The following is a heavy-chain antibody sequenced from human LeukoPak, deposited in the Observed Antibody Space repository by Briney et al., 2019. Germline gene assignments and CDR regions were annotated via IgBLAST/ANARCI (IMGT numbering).Heavy chain of an antibody. J-gene: IGHJ3*02. CDR1: GYTFTSYA. Sequence: ASVKVSCKASGYTFTSYAMNWVRQAPGQGLEWMGWINPNSGGTNYAQKFQGRVTMTRDTSISTAYMELSRLRSDDTAVYYCARDGPYCGGDCYGHDAFDIRGQGTMVTVSS. V-gene: IGHV1-2*02. CDR2: INPNSGGT. D-gene: IGHD2-21*02. CDR3: ARDGPYCGGDCYGHDAFDI.